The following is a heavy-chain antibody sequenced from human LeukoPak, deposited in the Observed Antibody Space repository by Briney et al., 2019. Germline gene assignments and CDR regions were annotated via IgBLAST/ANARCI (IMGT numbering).Heavy chain of an antibody. Sequence: PGGSLRLSCAASGFTFSSYAMHWVRQAPGKGLEWVAVISYDGSNKYYADSVKGRFTISRDNAKNSLYLQMNSLRAEDTAVYYCAGSAAGGPFYYYYGMDVWGQGTTVTVSS. CDR2: ISYDGSNK. V-gene: IGHV3-30-3*01. CDR1: GFTFSSYA. D-gene: IGHD6-13*01. J-gene: IGHJ6*02. CDR3: AGSAAGGPFYYYYGMDV.